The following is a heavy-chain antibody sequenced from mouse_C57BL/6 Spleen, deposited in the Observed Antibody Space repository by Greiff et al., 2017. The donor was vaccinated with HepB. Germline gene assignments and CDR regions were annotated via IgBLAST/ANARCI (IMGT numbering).Heavy chain of an antibody. CDR1: GFAFRSSW. CDR3: ARSHYYGSSYGYFDY. CDR2: IYPGDGDT. D-gene: IGHD1-1*01. J-gene: IGHJ2*01. V-gene: IGHV1-82*01. Sequence: VQLQQSGPELVKPGASVTLSCTASGFAFRSSWMHCVQLMPGMSLEWIGRIYPGDGDTNYNGKFKGKATLTADKSSSTAYMQLSSLTSEDSAVYFCARSHYYGSSYGYFDYWGQGTTLTVSS.